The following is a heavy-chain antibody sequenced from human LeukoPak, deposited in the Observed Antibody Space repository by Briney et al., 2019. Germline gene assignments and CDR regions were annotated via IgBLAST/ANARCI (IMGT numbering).Heavy chain of an antibody. CDR3: ARDQWVLDYYYGMDV. Sequence: VASVKVSCEASGYMFTTYAMHWVRQAPGQRLEWMGWINAGNGNTKYSQKFQGRVTITWDTSASTAYMELSSLRSEDTAVYYCARDQWVLDYYYGMDVWGKGTTVTVSS. J-gene: IGHJ6*04. CDR1: GYMFTTYA. D-gene: IGHD2-8*01. V-gene: IGHV1-3*01. CDR2: INAGNGNT.